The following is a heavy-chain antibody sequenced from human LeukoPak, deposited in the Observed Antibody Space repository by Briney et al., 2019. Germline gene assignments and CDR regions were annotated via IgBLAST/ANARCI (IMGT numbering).Heavy chain of an antibody. J-gene: IGHJ4*02. CDR2: IGRGIT. CDR1: GFTVSSNY. CDR3: ARDAPAGGKPEYFFDY. Sequence: GGSLRLSCAASGFTVSSNYMSWVRQAPGKGLEWVSHIGRGITYADSVKGRFTISRDNAKNSVYLQMNSLRAEDTAVYYCARDAPAGGKPEYFFDYWGQGTLVTVSS. V-gene: IGHV3-69-1*01.